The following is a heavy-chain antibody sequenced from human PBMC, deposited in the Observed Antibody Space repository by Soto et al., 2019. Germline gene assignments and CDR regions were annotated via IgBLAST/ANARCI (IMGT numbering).Heavy chain of an antibody. D-gene: IGHD3-3*01. Sequence: PSETLSLTCTVSGGSISSYYWSWIRQPPGKGLEWIGYIYYSGSTNYNPSLKSRVTISVDTSKNQFSLKLSSVTAADTAVYYCARAGVTIFGVVTVPPYMDVWGKGTTVTVSS. J-gene: IGHJ6*03. V-gene: IGHV4-59*01. CDR3: ARAGVTIFGVVTVPPYMDV. CDR1: GGSISSYY. CDR2: IYYSGST.